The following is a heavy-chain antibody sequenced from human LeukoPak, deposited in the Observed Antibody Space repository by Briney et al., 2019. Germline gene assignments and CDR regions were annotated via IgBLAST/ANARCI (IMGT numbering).Heavy chain of an antibody. J-gene: IGHJ5*02. CDR2: IYYSGST. V-gene: IGHV4-39*07. Sequence: PSETLSLTCTVSGGSISSSSYYWGWIRQPPGKRLEWIGSIYYSGSTYYNPSLKSRVTISVDTSKNQFSLKLSSVTAADTAVYYCARDLSSSWYFDPWGQGTLVTVSS. CDR1: GGSISSSSYY. D-gene: IGHD6-13*01. CDR3: ARDLSSSWYFDP.